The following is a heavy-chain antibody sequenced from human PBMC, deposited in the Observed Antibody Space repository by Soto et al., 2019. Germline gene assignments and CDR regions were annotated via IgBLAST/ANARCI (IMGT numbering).Heavy chain of an antibody. V-gene: IGHV4-59*01. CDR2: IYYSGST. Sequence: QVQLQESGPGLVKPSETLSLTCTVSGGSISSYYWSWIRQPPGKGLEWIGYIYYSGSTNYNPALKSRVTLSVDTSKNQCSLKLSSVTAADTAVYYCARVLGYCSSTSCGWFDPWGQGTLVTVSS. J-gene: IGHJ5*02. CDR3: ARVLGYCSSTSCGWFDP. D-gene: IGHD2-2*01. CDR1: GGSISSYY.